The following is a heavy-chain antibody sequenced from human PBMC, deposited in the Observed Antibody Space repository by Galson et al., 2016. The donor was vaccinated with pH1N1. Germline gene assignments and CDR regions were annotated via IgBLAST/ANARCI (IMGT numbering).Heavy chain of an antibody. V-gene: IGHV4-59*11. CDR3: ARHNTAMVRGVSYFDI. D-gene: IGHD5-18*01. CDR1: GGSISSHY. Sequence: SETLSLTCTVSGGSISSHYWSWIRQPPGKGLEWIGYISYTGRANYNSSLKSRVTMSVDTSKNQFSLGLSSVTAADTAVYYCARHNTAMVRGVSYFDIWGQGTVGIVSS. J-gene: IGHJ4*02. CDR2: ISYTGRA.